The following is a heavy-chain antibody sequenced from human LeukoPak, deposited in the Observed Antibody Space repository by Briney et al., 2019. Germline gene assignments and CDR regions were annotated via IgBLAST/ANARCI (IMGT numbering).Heavy chain of an antibody. CDR2: ISSGDNT. CDR3: AKDFEGRLQPLDY. D-gene: IGHD5-24*01. CDR1: GFTFSTNA. J-gene: IGHJ4*02. Sequence: GGSLRLSCAASGFTFSTNAMSWVRQAPGKGLEWVSGISSGDNTYYVDSVKGRFTISRDNSKNTLFLQMNSLRAEDTAVYYCAKDFEGRLQPLDYRGQGTLVTVSS. V-gene: IGHV3-23*01.